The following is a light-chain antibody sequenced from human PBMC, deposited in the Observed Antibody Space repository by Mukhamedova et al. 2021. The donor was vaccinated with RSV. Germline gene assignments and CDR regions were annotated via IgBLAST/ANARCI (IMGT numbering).Light chain of an antibody. V-gene: IGKV1-NL1*01. Sequence: WYQRRVHGKAPKLLIYAASRLATGVPSRFSGGGSGADYTLTITSLQPEDFGTYYCQQYFGFPVTFGLGTKL. J-gene: IGKJ2*01. CDR3: QQYFGFPVT. CDR2: AAS.